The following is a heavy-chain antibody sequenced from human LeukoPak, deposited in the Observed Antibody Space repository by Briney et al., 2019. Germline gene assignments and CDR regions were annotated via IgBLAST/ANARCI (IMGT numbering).Heavy chain of an antibody. V-gene: IGHV4-34*01. J-gene: IGHJ4*02. CDR3: ARVIRSTNYDY. D-gene: IGHD1-26*01. CDR2: INHSGST. Sequence: PSETLSLTCAVYGGSFGGYYWSWIRQPPGKGLEWIGEINHSGSTNYNPSLKSRVTISVDTSKNQFSLKLSSVTAADTAVYYCARVIRSTNYDYWGQGTLVTVSS. CDR1: GGSFGGYY.